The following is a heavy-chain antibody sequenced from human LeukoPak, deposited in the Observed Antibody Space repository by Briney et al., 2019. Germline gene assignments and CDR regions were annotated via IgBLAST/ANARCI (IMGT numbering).Heavy chain of an antibody. J-gene: IGHJ4*02. V-gene: IGHV1-8*01. Sequence: GASVKVSCKASGYTFTSYDINWVRQATGQGLEWMGWMNPNSGNTGYAQKFQGRVTTTRNTSISTAYMELSSLRSEDTAVYYCASSLSPPGMIYFRGWGQGTLVTVSS. D-gene: IGHD2/OR15-2a*01. CDR3: ASSLSPPGMIYFRG. CDR2: MNPNSGNT. CDR1: GYTFTSYD.